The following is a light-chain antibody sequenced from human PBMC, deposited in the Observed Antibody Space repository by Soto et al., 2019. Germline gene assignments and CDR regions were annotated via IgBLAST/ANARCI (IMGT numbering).Light chain of an antibody. J-gene: IGKJ4*01. CDR2: AAS. Sequence: EIVLTQSPCTLSLSPGERATLSCRASQSVSSSYLAWYQQKPGQAPRLLIYAASTRATDVPARFSSGGSETEFTLTISSLQSEDFAVYFCQQYDDWLRLTFGGRTKVDIK. V-gene: IGKV3-15*01. CDR3: QQYDDWLRLT. CDR1: QSVSSSY.